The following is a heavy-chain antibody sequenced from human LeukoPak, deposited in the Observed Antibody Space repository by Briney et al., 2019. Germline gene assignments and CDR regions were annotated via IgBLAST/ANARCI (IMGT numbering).Heavy chain of an antibody. CDR1: GYTFTSYG. D-gene: IGHD2-2*01. J-gene: IGHJ6*02. Sequence: ASVKVSCKASGYTFTSYGISWVRQAPGQGLEWMGWISAYNGNTKYAQKLQGRVTMTTDTSTSTAYMELRSLRSDDTAVYYCAREAVVVPAAMPVSYYYYGMDVWGQGTTVTVSS. V-gene: IGHV1-18*01. CDR2: ISAYNGNT. CDR3: AREAVVVPAAMPVSYYYYGMDV.